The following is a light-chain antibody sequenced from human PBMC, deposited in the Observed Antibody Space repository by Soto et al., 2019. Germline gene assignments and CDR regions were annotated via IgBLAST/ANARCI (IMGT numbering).Light chain of an antibody. CDR1: QRVGSN. CDR3: QQYGDWPLT. V-gene: IGKV3-15*01. CDR2: ASS. Sequence: EIVLTQSPASLSVSPGERATLSWRASQRVGSNFAWYQQKRGQAPRLLIFASSTRATGVPARFSGSGSGTEFTLTISSLQSEDFAVYYCQQYGDWPLTFGGGAKVEIE. J-gene: IGKJ4*01.